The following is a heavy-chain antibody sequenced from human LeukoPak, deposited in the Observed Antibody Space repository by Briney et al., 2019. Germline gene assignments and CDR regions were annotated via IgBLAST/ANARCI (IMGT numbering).Heavy chain of an antibody. Sequence: GGSVRLSCAASGFTFSTSAMHCVRQAPGKGLGWLALISDGGSHTHYADSVKGRLTISRDNSTNPLYLQLNRLTAEDTAVYYCASDGSGYSYAPNWFDPWGQGTLVTVSS. J-gene: IGHJ5*02. CDR3: ASDGSGYSYAPNWFDP. V-gene: IGHV3-30-3*01. CDR1: GFTFSTSA. CDR2: ISDGGSHT. D-gene: IGHD5-18*01.